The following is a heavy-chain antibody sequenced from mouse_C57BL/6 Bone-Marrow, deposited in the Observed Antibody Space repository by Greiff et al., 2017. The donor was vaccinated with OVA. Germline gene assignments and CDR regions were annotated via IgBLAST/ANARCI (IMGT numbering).Heavy chain of an antibody. V-gene: IGHV1-50*01. CDR2: IDPSDSYT. D-gene: IGHD2-2*01. J-gene: IGHJ3*01. CDR3: ARSDGYAAWFAY. Sequence: QVQLKQPGAELVKPGASVKLSCKASGYTFTSYWMQWVKQRPGQGLEWIGEIDPSDSYTNYNQKFKGKATLTVDTSSSTAYMQLSSLTSEDSAVYYCARSDGYAAWFAYWGQGTLVTVSA. CDR1: GYTFTSYW.